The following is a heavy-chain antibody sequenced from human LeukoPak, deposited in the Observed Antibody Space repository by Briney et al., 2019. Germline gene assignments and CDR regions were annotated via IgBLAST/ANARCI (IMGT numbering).Heavy chain of an antibody. CDR3: ATAMYADYDSSDI. J-gene: IGHJ4*02. V-gene: IGHV3-30*03. Sequence: PGGSLRLSCAASGFTFSSYGMHWVRQAPGKGLEWVAVISRDGSNKYYADSVKGRLTISRDNSKNTLYLQMNSLRGEDTAVYYCATAMYADYDSSDIWGQGTLVTVSS. D-gene: IGHD3-22*01. CDR2: ISRDGSNK. CDR1: GFTFSSYG.